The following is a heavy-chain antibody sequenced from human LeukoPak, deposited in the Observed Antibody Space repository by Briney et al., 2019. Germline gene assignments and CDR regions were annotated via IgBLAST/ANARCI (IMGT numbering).Heavy chain of an antibody. J-gene: IGHJ4*02. V-gene: IGHV4-39*07. D-gene: IGHD5-18*01. CDR1: GGSISSSSYY. Sequence: SETLSLTCTVSGGSISSSSYYWGWIRQPPGKGLEWIGSIYYSGSTNYNPSLKSRVTISVDTSKNQFSLKLSSVTAADTAVYYCARFTAMAYFDYWGQGTLVTVSS. CDR2: IYYSGST. CDR3: ARFTAMAYFDY.